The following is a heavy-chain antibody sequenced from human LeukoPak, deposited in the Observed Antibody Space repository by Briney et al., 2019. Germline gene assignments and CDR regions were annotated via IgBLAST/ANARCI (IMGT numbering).Heavy chain of an antibody. V-gene: IGHV5-51*01. D-gene: IGHD6-13*01. CDR2: IYPGDSDT. CDR3: ARLKQQLTSYYYYGMDV. Sequence: GESLKISCKGSGYSFTSYWIGWVRQMPGKGLEWMGIIYPGDSDTRYSPSFQGQVTISADKSISTAYLQWSSLKASDTAMYYCARLKQQLTSYYYYGMDVWGQGTTVTVSS. J-gene: IGHJ6*02. CDR1: GYSFTSYW.